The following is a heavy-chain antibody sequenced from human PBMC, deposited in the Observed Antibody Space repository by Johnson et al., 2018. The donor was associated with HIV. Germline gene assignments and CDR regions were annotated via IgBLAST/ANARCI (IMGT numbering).Heavy chain of an antibody. Sequence: QVTLVESGGGVVQPGRSLRLSCAASGFTFSSYGMHWVRQAPGKGLEWVAVISYDGSNKYYADSVKGRFTISRDNSKNTLYLQMNSLRAEDRAVYYCAKDLHGIAATPRGAFDIWGQGTMVTVSS. D-gene: IGHD6-25*01. CDR3: AKDLHGIAATPRGAFDI. J-gene: IGHJ3*02. CDR2: ISYDGSNK. CDR1: GFTFSSYG. V-gene: IGHV3-30*18.